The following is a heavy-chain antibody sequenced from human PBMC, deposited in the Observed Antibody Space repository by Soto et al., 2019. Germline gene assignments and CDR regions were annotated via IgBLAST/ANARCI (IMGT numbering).Heavy chain of an antibody. CDR1: GGSISSYY. CDR2: IYASGGT. Sequence: PSETLSLTCSVSGGSISSYYWSWIRQPAGKGLEWIGRIYASGGTNYNPSLQSRVTMSLDTSKNQFSLKLSSVTAADTAVYFCARVKATLYRHYYFDYWGQGTPVTVSS. CDR3: ARVKATLYRHYYFDY. D-gene: IGHD5-12*01. V-gene: IGHV4-4*07. J-gene: IGHJ4*02.